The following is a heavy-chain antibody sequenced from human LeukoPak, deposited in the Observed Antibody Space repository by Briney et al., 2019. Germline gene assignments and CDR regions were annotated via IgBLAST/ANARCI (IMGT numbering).Heavy chain of an antibody. CDR3: ARSHPFDH. V-gene: IGHV4-31*03. CDR1: GTSIGSGRHY. CDR2: IYYSGGT. Sequence: SQTLSLTCTVSGTSIGSGRHYWSWLRQHPGQGLEWIGYIYYSGGTYTTPSLKSRVTMSVDTSKNRFSLKLNSVTAADTAVYYCARSHPFDHWGQGTLVIVSS. J-gene: IGHJ5*02.